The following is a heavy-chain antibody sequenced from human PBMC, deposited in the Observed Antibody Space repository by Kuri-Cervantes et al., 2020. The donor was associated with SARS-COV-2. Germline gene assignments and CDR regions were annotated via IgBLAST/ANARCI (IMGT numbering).Heavy chain of an antibody. CDR3: AKDHHGIVVVVAAIDY. CDR2: ISYDGNNK. V-gene: IGHV3-30*18. Sequence: GESLKTSCAGSGFTFTSHAMDWVRQAPGEGLEWVALISYDGNNKFYADSVKGRFTISRDNSKNTLYLQMNGLRAEDTAVYYCAKDHHGIVVVVAAIDYWGQGTLVTVSS. J-gene: IGHJ4*02. CDR1: GFTFTSHA. D-gene: IGHD2-15*01.